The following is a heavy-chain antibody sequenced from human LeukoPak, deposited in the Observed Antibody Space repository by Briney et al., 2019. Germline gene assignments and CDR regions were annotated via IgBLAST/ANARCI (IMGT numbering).Heavy chain of an antibody. J-gene: IGHJ6*03. CDR1: GGSISSSSYY. Sequence: KASETLSLTCTVSGGSISSSSYYWGWIRQPPGKGLEWIGSIYYSGSTYYNPSLKSRVTISVDTSKNQFSLKLSSVTAADTAVYYCARGSSFLSKYYYMDVWGKGTTVTISS. V-gene: IGHV4-39*01. CDR2: IYYSGST. D-gene: IGHD2/OR15-2a*01. CDR3: ARGSSFLSKYYYMDV.